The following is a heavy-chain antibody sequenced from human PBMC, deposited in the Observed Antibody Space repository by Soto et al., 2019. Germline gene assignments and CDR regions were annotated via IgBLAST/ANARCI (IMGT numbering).Heavy chain of an antibody. V-gene: IGHV1-69*06. J-gene: IGHJ3*02. Sequence: QVQLAQAGGEVKKPGSSVKVSCKASGGTLSDHGVAWLRQAPGQGLEWMGGTIHVFNTAKYAEKFQGRVTVTADKFTTIAYMELSSLRAEHPAFYSCARGLYRSGTNYTGQSAFASCDQGTMV. CDR3: ARGLYRSGTNYTGQSAFAS. CDR1: GGTLSDHG. D-gene: IGHD3-10*01. CDR2: TIHVFNTA.